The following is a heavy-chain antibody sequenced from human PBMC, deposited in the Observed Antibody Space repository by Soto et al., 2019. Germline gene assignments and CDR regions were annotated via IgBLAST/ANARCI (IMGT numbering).Heavy chain of an antibody. D-gene: IGHD6-19*01. Sequence: PGGSLRLSCAASGFTFSSYSMNWVRQAPGKGLEWVSYISSSSSTIYYADSVKGRFTISRDNAKNSLYLQMNSLRAEDTAVYYCARVTPLIAVADYYYYYMDVWGKGTTVTVSS. CDR3: ARVTPLIAVADYYYYYMDV. CDR2: ISSSSSTI. CDR1: GFTFSSYS. J-gene: IGHJ6*03. V-gene: IGHV3-48*01.